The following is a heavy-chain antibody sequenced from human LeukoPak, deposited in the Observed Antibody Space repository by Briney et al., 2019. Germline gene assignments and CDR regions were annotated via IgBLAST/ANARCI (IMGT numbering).Heavy chain of an antibody. CDR2: IYYSGST. CDR3: AREPKYYDFWSGYSLLDY. CDR1: GGSISSYY. V-gene: IGHV4-39*07. D-gene: IGHD3-3*01. Sequence: PSETLSLTCTVSGGSISSYYWGWIRQPPGKGLEWIGSIYYSGSTYYNPSLKSRVTISVDTSKNQFSLKLSSVTAADTAVYYCAREPKYYDFWSGYSLLDYWGQGTLVTVSS. J-gene: IGHJ4*02.